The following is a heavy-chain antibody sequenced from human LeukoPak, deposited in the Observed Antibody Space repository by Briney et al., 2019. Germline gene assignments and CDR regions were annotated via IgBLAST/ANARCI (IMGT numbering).Heavy chain of an antibody. CDR2: IYPGDSDT. J-gene: IGHJ4*02. Sequence: GTLKISCKGSGYSFTSYWIGWVRQMPGKGLEWMGTIYPGDSDTRYSPSFQGQVTISADKSISTAYLQWSSLKASDTAMYYCARRRTRRDPFDYWGQGTLVTVSS. CDR1: GYSFTSYW. CDR3: ARRRTRRDPFDY. V-gene: IGHV5-51*01.